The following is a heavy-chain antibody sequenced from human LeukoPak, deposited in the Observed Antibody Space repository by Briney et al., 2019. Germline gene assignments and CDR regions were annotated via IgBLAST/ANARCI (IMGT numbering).Heavy chain of an antibody. CDR2: IYYSGST. CDR1: GGSISSYY. V-gene: IGHV4-59*08. J-gene: IGHJ3*01. Sequence: SETLSLTCTVSGGSISSYYWSWIRQPPGKGLEWIGNIYYSGSTNYNPSLKSRVTISVSTSKNQFSLRLSSVTAADTAVYYCARHVGLGDAFDLWGQGTMVTVSS. CDR3: ARHVGLGDAFDL. D-gene: IGHD3-16*01.